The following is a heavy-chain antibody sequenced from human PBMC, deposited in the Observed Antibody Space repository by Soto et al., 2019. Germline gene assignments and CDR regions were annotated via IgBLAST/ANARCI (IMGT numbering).Heavy chain of an antibody. CDR3: ARDLDYTAKLDY. V-gene: IGHV3-74*01. J-gene: IGHJ4*02. Sequence: PGGSLRLSCATSGFTFSSYWMHWVRQAPGKGPVWVSRIKSDGSITNYADSVKGRFTISRDNAKNTLYLQMNSLRAEDTAVYYCARDLDYTAKLDYWGQGTPVTVSS. D-gene: IGHD5-18*01. CDR2: IKSDGSIT. CDR1: GFTFSSYW.